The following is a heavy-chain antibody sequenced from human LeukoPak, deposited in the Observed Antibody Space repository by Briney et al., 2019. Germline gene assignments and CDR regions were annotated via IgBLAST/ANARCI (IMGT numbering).Heavy chain of an antibody. CDR1: GGSVSGYY. D-gene: IGHD3-22*01. CDR3: ARHDNRGYYSLHY. CDR2: IYYSGST. J-gene: IGHJ4*02. Sequence: SETLSLTCTVSGGSVSGYYWSWIRQPPGKGPEWIGYIYYSGSTNYNPSLKSRVTTSVDTSKSQFSLKLISVTAADTAVYYCARHDNRGYYSLHYWGQGALVTVSS. V-gene: IGHV4-59*08.